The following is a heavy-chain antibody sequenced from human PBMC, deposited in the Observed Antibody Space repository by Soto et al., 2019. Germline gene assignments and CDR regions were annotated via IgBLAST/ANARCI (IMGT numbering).Heavy chain of an antibody. CDR3: SRPDFGDYWYFHL. CDR1: GGTFSSHT. CDR2: IIPALGTA. V-gene: IGHV1-69*08. J-gene: IGHJ2*01. Sequence: QDQLVQYGGEVKKPGSSGKVSCKASGGTFSSHTFRLVRQAPGQGLEWMGRIIPALGTATYAQKFQGRVTITADESATTVYMELNCLRSEDTAVYYCSRPDFGDYWYFHLWLRCTLFTVSS. D-gene: IGHD4-17*01.